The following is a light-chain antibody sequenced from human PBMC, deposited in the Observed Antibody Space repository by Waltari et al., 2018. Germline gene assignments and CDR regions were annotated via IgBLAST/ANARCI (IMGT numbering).Light chain of an antibody. V-gene: IGKV3-15*01. CDR2: DAS. Sequence: EIVMTQSPATLSVSPGETATLSGRASQSVSSNVAWYQKKPGQAPRLLIYDASTRAPSIPARFRGRGSGTEFTLTIRSLQSEEFAVYYCQQYNRWPPITFGHGTRLEI. J-gene: IGKJ5*01. CDR3: QQYNRWPPIT. CDR1: QSVSSN.